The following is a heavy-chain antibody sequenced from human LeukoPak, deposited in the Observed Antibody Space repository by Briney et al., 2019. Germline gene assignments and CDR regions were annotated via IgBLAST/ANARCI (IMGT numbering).Heavy chain of an antibody. D-gene: IGHD2-15*01. CDR2: INHSGST. CDR1: GGSFGGYY. CDR3: ATQHIVVVVAATLRWSNWFDP. V-gene: IGHV4-34*01. J-gene: IGHJ5*02. Sequence: PSETLSLTCAVYGGSFGGYYWSWIRQPPGKGLEWIGEINHSGSTNYNPSLKSRVTISVDTSKNQFSLKLSSVTAADTAVYYCATQHIVVVVAATLRWSNWFDPWGQGTLVTASS.